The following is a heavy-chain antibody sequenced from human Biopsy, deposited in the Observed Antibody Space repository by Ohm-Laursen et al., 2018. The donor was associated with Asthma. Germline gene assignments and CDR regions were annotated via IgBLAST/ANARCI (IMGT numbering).Heavy chain of an antibody. J-gene: IGHJ3*02. D-gene: IGHD3-9*01. CDR2: INAGNGNT. V-gene: IGHV1-3*01. CDR3: ARTYYDFLTGQVNDAFDI. CDR1: GYTFTSYA. Sequence: SVKVSCKVSGYTFTSYAIHWVRQAPGQRLEWMGWINAGNGNTKYSQKFQGRVTITRDTSASTAYMELSSLRSEDTAVYYCARTYYDFLTGQVNDAFDIWGQGTMVTVSS.